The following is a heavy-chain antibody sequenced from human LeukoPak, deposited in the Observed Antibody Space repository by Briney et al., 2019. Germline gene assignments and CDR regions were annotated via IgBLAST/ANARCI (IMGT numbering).Heavy chain of an antibody. Sequence: SETLSLTCTVSGGSISSYYWSWIRQPAGKGLEWIGRIYTSGSTNYNPSLKSRVTMSVDTSKNQFSLKLSSVTAADTAVYYCARDMLMVRGVNLNWFDPWGQGTLVTVSS. CDR1: GGSISSYY. CDR2: IYTSGST. J-gene: IGHJ5*02. D-gene: IGHD3-10*01. V-gene: IGHV4-4*07. CDR3: ARDMLMVRGVNLNWFDP.